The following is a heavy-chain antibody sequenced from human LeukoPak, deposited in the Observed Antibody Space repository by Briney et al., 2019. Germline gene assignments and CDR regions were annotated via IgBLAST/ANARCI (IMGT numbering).Heavy chain of an antibody. V-gene: IGHV4-39*01. J-gene: IGHJ6*04. CDR1: GGSITNSTHY. CDR3: ARVPYRDSFMDV. CDR2: IFYTGSP. D-gene: IGHD3-16*01. Sequence: PSETLSLTCTVSGGSITNSTHYWGWVRQPPGKGLEWIGNIFYTGSPYYNPSLKSRVTISVDTSKNQFSLRLISVTAADTAVYYCARVPYRDSFMDVWGKGTTVTVSS.